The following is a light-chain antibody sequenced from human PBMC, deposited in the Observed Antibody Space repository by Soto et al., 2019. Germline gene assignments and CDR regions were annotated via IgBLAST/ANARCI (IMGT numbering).Light chain of an antibody. CDR2: GAS. J-gene: IGKJ3*01. CDR1: QSISIF. CDR3: QQSYSTPLT. Sequence: DIQMTQSPSSLSASVGDRVTITCRASQSISIFLNWYQQKPGKAPNLLIYGASSLQSGGPSRFSGSGSGTDFTLPISSLQPEDFATYYCQQSYSTPLTFGPGTKVD. V-gene: IGKV1-39*01.